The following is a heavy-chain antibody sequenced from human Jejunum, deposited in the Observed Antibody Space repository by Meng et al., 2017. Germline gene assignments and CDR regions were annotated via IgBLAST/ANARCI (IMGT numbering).Heavy chain of an antibody. V-gene: IGHV3-7*01. CDR3: TSLLVAGFSDLDV. Sequence: GESLKISCAASGFTFSTYWMTWVRQAPGKGLEWVANIIQDGSHKNYVDSVKGRFTISRDNARNSLYLQMNSLRAEDTAVYYYTSLLVAGFSDLDVWGQGTTVTGYS. J-gene: IGHJ6*02. CDR2: IIQDGSHK. CDR1: GFTFSTYW. D-gene: IGHD6-19*01.